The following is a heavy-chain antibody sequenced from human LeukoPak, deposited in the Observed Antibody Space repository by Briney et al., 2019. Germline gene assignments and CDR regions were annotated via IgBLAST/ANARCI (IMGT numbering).Heavy chain of an antibody. CDR2: ISYDGSNK. Sequence: GGSLRLSCAASGFTFSSYGMHWVRQAPGKGLEWVAVISYDGSNKDYADSVKGRFTISRDNAKNSLYLQMNSLRAEDTAVYYCARAGYSYGIYAFDIWGQGTMVTVSS. V-gene: IGHV3-30*03. D-gene: IGHD5-18*01. CDR3: ARAGYSYGIYAFDI. CDR1: GFTFSSYG. J-gene: IGHJ3*02.